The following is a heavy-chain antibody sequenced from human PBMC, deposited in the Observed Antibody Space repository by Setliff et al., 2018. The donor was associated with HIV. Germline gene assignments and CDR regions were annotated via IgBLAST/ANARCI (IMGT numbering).Heavy chain of an antibody. CDR3: ATDQISDGPGSYPKSYFDY. J-gene: IGHJ4*02. Sequence: ASVKVSCKVSGYTLTELSMHWVRQAPGKGLEWMGGFDPEDGDTIYAQKFQGRVTMTEDTSTDTAYMELSSLRSEDTAVYYCATDQISDGPGSYPKSYFDYWGQGTLVTVSS. D-gene: IGHD3-10*01. CDR1: GYTLTELS. V-gene: IGHV1-24*01. CDR2: FDPEDGDT.